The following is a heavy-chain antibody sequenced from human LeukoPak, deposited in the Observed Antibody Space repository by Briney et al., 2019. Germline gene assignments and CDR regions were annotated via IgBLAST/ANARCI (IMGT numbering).Heavy chain of an antibody. J-gene: IGHJ4*02. V-gene: IGHV3-23*01. CDR2: ISGSGDTT. CDR1: RFTFSSYA. Sequence: GGSLRLSCTASRFTFSSYAVSWVRQAPGKGLEWVSSISGSGDTTYYTGSVKGRFTISRDNSKNALYLRMSSLRAEDTAVYYCAKSQRNDQQVVQRIDYWGQGTLVTVSS. CDR3: AKSQRNDQQVVQRIDY. D-gene: IGHD2-2*01.